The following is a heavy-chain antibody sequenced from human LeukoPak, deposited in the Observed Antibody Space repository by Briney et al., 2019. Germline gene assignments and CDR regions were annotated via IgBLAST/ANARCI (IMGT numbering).Heavy chain of an antibody. D-gene: IGHD2-21*02. CDR2: INPSGGST. V-gene: IGHV1-46*01. CDR3: ARDTHIVVVTTSGAFDI. CDR1: GYTFTSYY. J-gene: IGHJ3*02. Sequence: ASVKVSCKASGYTFTSYYMHWVRQAPGQGLEWMGIINPSGGSTSYAQKFQGRVTMTRDTSTSTVYMELGSLRSEDTAVYYCARDTHIVVVTTSGAFDIWGQGTMVTVSS.